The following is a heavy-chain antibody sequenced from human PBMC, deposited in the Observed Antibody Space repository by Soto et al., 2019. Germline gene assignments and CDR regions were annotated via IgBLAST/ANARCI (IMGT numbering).Heavy chain of an antibody. J-gene: IGHJ4*02. CDR1: GGTFSNYV. V-gene: IGHV1-69*13. CDR2: IIPISGAA. D-gene: IGHD1-7*01. Sequence: VKVSCKASGGTFSNYVVNWVRQAPGQGLEWMGRIIPISGAANYAQKFQGGVTITADKSTSTSYMELSSLRSEDTAVYYCARDMTRTVVPYFDFWGQGTLVTVSS. CDR3: ARDMTRTVVPYFDF.